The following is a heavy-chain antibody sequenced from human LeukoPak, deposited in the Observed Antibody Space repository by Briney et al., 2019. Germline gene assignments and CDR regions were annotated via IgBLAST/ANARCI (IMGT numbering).Heavy chain of an antibody. CDR3: TTDGEVAYCSSTSCLFDV. V-gene: IGHV3-15*07. D-gene: IGHD2-2*01. J-gene: IGHJ6*02. CDR2: IKSKTDGGTT. Sequence: ETLSLTCTVSGGSISSYYWSWIRQPPGKGLEWVGRIKSKTDGGTTDYAAPVKGRFTISRDDSKNTLYLQMNSLKTEDTAVYYCTTDGEVAYCSSTSCLFDVWGQGTTVTVSS. CDR1: GGSISSYY.